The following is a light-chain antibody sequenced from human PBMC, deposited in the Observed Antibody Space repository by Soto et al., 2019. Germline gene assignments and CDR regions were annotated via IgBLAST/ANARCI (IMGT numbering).Light chain of an antibody. CDR3: ALLYRGSWV. V-gene: IGLV7-43*01. Sequence: QSVVTQEPSLTVSPGGTVTLTCALTTGAVTSDYYPNWFQRKPGQAHRTLIYKTSNKHSCTPARFSGSLLGGKAALTLSGVQPEDEADYYCALLYRGSWVFGGGPKVTVL. J-gene: IGLJ3*02. CDR1: TGAVTSDYY. CDR2: KTS.